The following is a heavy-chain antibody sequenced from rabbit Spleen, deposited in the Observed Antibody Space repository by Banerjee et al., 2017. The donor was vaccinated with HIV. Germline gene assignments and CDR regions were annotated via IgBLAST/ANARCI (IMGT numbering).Heavy chain of an antibody. V-gene: IGHV1S45*01. CDR1: GFTLSSSYW. J-gene: IGHJ4*01. CDR3: VRDSWDFNL. D-gene: IGHD4-2*01. Sequence: QEQLEESGGDLVKPEGSLTLTCIASGFTLSSSYWICWVRQAPGKGLEWIACIDAGSSANTYYASWAKGRFTISKTSSTTVTLQLNSLTVADTATYFCVRDSWDFNLWGPGTLVTVS. CDR2: IDAGSSANT.